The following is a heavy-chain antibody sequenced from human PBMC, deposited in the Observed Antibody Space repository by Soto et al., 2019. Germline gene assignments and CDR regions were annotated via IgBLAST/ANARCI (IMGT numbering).Heavy chain of an antibody. D-gene: IGHD2-2*01. CDR1: GGSISSSSYY. CDR2: IYYSGST. CDR3: ARQSQLLRYNYFDY. Sequence: QLQLQESGPGLVKPSETLSLTCTVSGGSISSSSYYWGWIRQPPGKGLEWIGSIYYSGSTYYNPSLKSRVTISVDTSKNQCSLKLSSVTAADTAVYYCARQSQLLRYNYFDYWGQGTLVTVSS. J-gene: IGHJ4*02. V-gene: IGHV4-39*01.